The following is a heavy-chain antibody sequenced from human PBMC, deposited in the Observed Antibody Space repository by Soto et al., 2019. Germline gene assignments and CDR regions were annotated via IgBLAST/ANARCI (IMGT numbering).Heavy chain of an antibody. Sequence: EVQLVESGGGLVQPGGSLRLSCAASGFSFSDYYINWVRQAPGKGLEWVGRTRNKASSYTTDYAAFVKGRFTISREDSTNLIYLQMNSLKTEDTAVYYCAREGSSSGPDYEYWGQGTLVTVSS. J-gene: IGHJ4*02. CDR1: GFSFSDYY. D-gene: IGHD3-22*01. CDR3: AREGSSSGPDYEY. CDR2: TRNKASSYTT. V-gene: IGHV3-72*01.